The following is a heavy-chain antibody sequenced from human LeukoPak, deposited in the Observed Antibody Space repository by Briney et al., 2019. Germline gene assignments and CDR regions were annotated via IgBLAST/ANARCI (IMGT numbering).Heavy chain of an antibody. CDR2: IYTYGNK. CDR3: AYGGYPLSY. V-gene: IGHV3-66*01. D-gene: IGHD4-17*01. CDR1: GLTVSSNY. Sequence: PGGDLRLCCAASGLTVSSNYWNWVRQPPGNGLEWISLIYTYGNKQYANSVKGRFTFSRDNSKNTLYLQMNSLRAEDTAVYYCAYGGYPLSYWGQGTLVTVSS. J-gene: IGHJ4*02.